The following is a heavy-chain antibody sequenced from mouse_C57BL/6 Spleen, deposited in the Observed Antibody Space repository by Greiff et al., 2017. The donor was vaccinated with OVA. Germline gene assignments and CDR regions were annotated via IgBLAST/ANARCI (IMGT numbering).Heavy chain of an antibody. D-gene: IGHD4-1*01. CDR3: ARLGSYAMDY. V-gene: IGHV1-82*01. Sequence: VQLQESGPELVKPGASVKISCKASGYAFSSSWMNWVKQRPGKGLEWIGRIYPGDGDTNYNGKFKGKATLTADKSSSTAYMQLSSLTSEDSAVYFCARLGSYAMDYWGQGTSVTVSS. CDR1: GYAFSSSW. J-gene: IGHJ4*01. CDR2: IYPGDGDT.